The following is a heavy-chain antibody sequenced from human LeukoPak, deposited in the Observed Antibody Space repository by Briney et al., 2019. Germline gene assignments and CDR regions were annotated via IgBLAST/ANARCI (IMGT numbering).Heavy chain of an antibody. CDR2: IYPGDSDT. Sequence: GASLKISCKASGSSLITYWIGWVRPLPGKGLEWMGIIYPGDSDTRYSPSFQGQVTISADKSISTAYLQWSSLKASDTAMYYCARGYPFDYWGQGTLVTVSS. V-gene: IGHV5-51*01. J-gene: IGHJ4*02. CDR3: ARGYPFDY. CDR1: GSSLITYW. D-gene: IGHD3-16*02.